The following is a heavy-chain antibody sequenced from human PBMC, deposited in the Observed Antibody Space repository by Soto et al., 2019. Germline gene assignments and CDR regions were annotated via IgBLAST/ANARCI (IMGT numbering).Heavy chain of an antibody. CDR3: AGGYSSGYLLDS. CDR1: GGSISSGGYY. J-gene: IGHJ4*02. D-gene: IGHD5-18*01. Sequence: SETLSLTCTVSGGSISSGGYYWSWIRQHPGKGLVWIGYTYYSGSTYYNPSLKSRVTIAIDTSKNQFSLNPISVTAADTAVYYCAGGYSSGYLLDSWGQGTLVTVYS. CDR2: TYYSGST. V-gene: IGHV4-31*03.